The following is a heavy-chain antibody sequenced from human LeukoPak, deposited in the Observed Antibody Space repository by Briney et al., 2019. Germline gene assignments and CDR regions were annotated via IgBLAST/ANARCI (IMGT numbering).Heavy chain of an antibody. D-gene: IGHD2-2*01. CDR2: IFYRSIT. Sequence: SETLSLTRALSGVSLCSYYWSWIRPPPGGGVEWSGYIFYRSITNRTPTLNSRVTISVDPSKSQVSLKLSSVSAADTAVYYCARGGRYCSSTSRHDAFDIWGQGTMVTAS. CDR3: ARGGRYCSSTSRHDAFDI. CDR1: GVSLCSYY. V-gene: IGHV4-59*01. J-gene: IGHJ3*02.